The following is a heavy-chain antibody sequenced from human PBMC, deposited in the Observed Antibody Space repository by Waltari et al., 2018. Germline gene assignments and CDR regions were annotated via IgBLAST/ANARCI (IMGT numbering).Heavy chain of an antibody. CDR1: GGTFSSYA. J-gene: IGHJ6*03. Sequence: QVQLVQSGAEVKKPGSSVKVSCKASGGTFSSYAISWVRQAPGQGLEWMGGIIPILGIANYAQKFQGRVTITADKSTSTAYMELSSLRSEDTAVYYCARGTILPKYYYYYMDVWGKGTTVTVSS. CDR3: ARGTILPKYYYYYMDV. V-gene: IGHV1-69*10. CDR2: IIPILGIA. D-gene: IGHD3-3*01.